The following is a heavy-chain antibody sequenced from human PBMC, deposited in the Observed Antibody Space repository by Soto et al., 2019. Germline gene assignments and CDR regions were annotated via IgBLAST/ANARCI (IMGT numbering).Heavy chain of an antibody. CDR2: ISYDGSNK. J-gene: IGHJ4*02. V-gene: IGHV3-30-3*01. CDR3: ARDRGPTVNYQYYFDY. Sequence: LRLSCAASGFTFSSYAMHWVRQAPGKGLEWVAVISYDGSNKYYADSVKGRFTISRDNSKNTLYLQMNSLRAEDTAVYYCARDRGPTVNYQYYFDYWGQGTLVTVSS. CDR1: GFTFSSYA. D-gene: IGHD1-7*01.